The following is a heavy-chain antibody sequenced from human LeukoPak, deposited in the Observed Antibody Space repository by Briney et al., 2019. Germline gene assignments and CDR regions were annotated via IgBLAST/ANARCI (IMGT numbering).Heavy chain of an antibody. D-gene: IGHD3-10*01. CDR3: ARESGLVRGVYYYYGMVV. J-gene: IGHJ6*01. Sequence: PGGSLRLSCAASGFTFSSYATHWVRQAPGKGLEWVAVISYDGSNTYYADSVKGRFTISRDNSKNTLYLQMNSLRAEDTAVYYCARESGLVRGVYYYYGMVVWGEGTTVTVSS. V-gene: IGHV3-30-3*01. CDR1: GFTFSSYA. CDR2: ISYDGSNT.